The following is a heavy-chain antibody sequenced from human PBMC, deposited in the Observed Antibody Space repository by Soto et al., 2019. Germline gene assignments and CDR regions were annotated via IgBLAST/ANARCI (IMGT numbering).Heavy chain of an antibody. CDR2: IYPGDSDT. J-gene: IGHJ6*02. CDR3: ASLHPDYYYGMDV. Sequence: PGESLKISCKGSGYSFTSYWIGWVRQMPGKGLEWMGIIYPGDSDTSYSPSLQGQVTISANKSISTAYLQLSSLKASDTAMYYCASLHPDYYYGMDVWGQGTMVTVSS. V-gene: IGHV5-51*01. CDR1: GYSFTSYW.